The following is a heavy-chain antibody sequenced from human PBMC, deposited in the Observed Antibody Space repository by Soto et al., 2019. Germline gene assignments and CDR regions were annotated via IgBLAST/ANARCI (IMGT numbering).Heavy chain of an antibody. V-gene: IGHV3-23*01. CDR3: ASDYSDFWTGFDY. Sequence: GESLKISCAASGFIFSSYAMSWVRQAPGKGLEWVSAISGIGDSTFYADSVKGRFTISRDNSKNTLYLQMNSLRAEDTAVYYCASDYSDFWTGFDYWGQGTLVTVSS. D-gene: IGHD3-3*01. CDR2: ISGIGDST. CDR1: GFIFSSYA. J-gene: IGHJ4*02.